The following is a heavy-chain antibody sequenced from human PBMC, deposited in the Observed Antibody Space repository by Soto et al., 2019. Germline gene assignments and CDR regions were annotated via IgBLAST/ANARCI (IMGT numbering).Heavy chain of an antibody. D-gene: IGHD3-9*01. J-gene: IGHJ4*02. CDR2: ISAYNGNT. CDR3: ARAAPLDYDILTGYSALFDY. CDR1: GYTFTSYG. Sequence: ASVKVSCKASGYTFTSYGISWVRQAPGQGLEWMGWISAYNGNTNYEQKLQGRVTMTTDTSTSTAYMELRSLRSDDTAVYCCARAAPLDYDILTGYSALFDYWGQGTLVTVSS. V-gene: IGHV1-18*01.